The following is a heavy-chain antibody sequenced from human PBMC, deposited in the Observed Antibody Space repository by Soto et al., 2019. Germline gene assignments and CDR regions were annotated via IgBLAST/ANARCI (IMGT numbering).Heavy chain of an antibody. CDR2: IIPIFGTA. CDR3: ARDTYYYDSSDAFDI. CDR1: GGTFSSYA. Sequence: ASVKVSCKASGGTFSSYAISWVRQAPGQGLEWMGGIIPIFGTANYAQKFQGRVTITADESTSTAYMELSSLRSEDTAVYYCARDTYYYDSSDAFDIWGQGTMVTVSS. J-gene: IGHJ3*02. D-gene: IGHD3-22*01. V-gene: IGHV1-69*13.